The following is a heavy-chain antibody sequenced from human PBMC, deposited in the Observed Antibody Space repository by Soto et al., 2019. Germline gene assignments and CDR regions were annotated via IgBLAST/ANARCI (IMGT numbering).Heavy chain of an antibody. D-gene: IGHD2-2*01. CDR3: ARDSVPASGYCSSTSCPTGAFDI. Sequence: GGSLRLSCAASGFTFSSYSMNWVRQAPGKGLEWVSSISSSSSYIYYADSVKGRFTISRDNAKNSLYLQMNSLRAEDTAVYYCARDSVPASGYCSSTSCPTGAFDIWGQGTMVT. J-gene: IGHJ3*02. CDR2: ISSSSSYI. V-gene: IGHV3-21*01. CDR1: GFTFSSYS.